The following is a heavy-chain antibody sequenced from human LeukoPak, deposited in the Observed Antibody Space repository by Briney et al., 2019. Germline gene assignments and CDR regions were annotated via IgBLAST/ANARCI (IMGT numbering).Heavy chain of an antibody. D-gene: IGHD1-26*01. Sequence: GGSLRLSCATSGFTFSNFEMHWVRQAPGKGLEWVSHISSSGGAIYYADSVKGRFTISRDNAKNSLYLQMNSLRAEDTAVYYCARDLSGSYYFDYWGQGTLVTVSS. V-gene: IGHV3-48*03. CDR2: ISSSGGAI. J-gene: IGHJ4*02. CDR1: GFTFSNFE. CDR3: ARDLSGSYYFDY.